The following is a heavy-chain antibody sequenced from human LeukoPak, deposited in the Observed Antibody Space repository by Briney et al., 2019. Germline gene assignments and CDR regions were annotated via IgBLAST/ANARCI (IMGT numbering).Heavy chain of an antibody. D-gene: IGHD5-12*01. CDR3: ATGYSGYHSNYYYMDV. J-gene: IGHJ6*03. V-gene: IGHV3-21*01. Sequence: GGSLRLSCAVSEFSFSRFGMTWVRQAPGKGLEWVSSISSSSSDIYYVDSVKGRFTISRDNSKNSLYLQMNSLRAEDTAVYYCATGYSGYHSNYYYMDVWGKGTTVTVSS. CDR2: ISSSSSDI. CDR1: EFSFSRFG.